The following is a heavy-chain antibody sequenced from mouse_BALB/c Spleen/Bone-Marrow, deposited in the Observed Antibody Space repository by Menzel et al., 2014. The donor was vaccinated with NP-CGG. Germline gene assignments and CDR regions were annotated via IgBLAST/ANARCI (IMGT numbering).Heavy chain of an antibody. CDR3: TREKYGDYYDFDY. V-gene: IGHV1S29*02. CDR1: GYTFTDYN. J-gene: IGHJ2*01. CDR2: NYPYNGGA. Sequence: EVQLQQSGPELVKPGASVKISYKASGYTFTDYNMHWVKQSHGKSLEWIGYNYPYNGGAGYNQKFKGKATLTLDNTSSTAYMELRSLTSEDSAVYYCTREKYGDYYDFDYWGQGTTLTVSS. D-gene: IGHD2-3*01.